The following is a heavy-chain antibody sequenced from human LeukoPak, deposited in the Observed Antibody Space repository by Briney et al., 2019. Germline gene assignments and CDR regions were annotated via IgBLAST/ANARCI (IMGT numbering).Heavy chain of an antibody. CDR2: ISSSSSYI. V-gene: IGHV3-21*01. J-gene: IGHJ6*03. D-gene: IGHD3-22*01. Sequence: TGGSLGLSCAASGFTFSSYSMNWVRQAPGKGLEWVSSISSSSSYIYYADSVKGRFTISRDNAKNSLYLQMNSLRAEDTAVYYCARDFGRGGYWLDYYYYYMDVWGKGTTVTVSS. CDR1: GFTFSSYS. CDR3: ARDFGRGGYWLDYYYYYMDV.